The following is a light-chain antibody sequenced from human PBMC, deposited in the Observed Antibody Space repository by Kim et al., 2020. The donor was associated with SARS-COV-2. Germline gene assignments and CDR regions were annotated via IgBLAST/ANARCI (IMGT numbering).Light chain of an antibody. Sequence: SSELTQDPAVSVALGQTVRITCQGDSLRSYYASWYQQNPGQAPVLVIYGKNNRPSGIPDRFSGSSSGNTASLTITGAQREDDADYYCNSRDSRSKHPVF. CDR1: SLRSYY. CDR2: GKN. CDR3: NSRDSRSKHPV. V-gene: IGLV3-19*01. J-gene: IGLJ2*01.